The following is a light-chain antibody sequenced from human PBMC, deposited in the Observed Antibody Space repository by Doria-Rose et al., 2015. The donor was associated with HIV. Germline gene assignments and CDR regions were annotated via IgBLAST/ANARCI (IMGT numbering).Light chain of an antibody. Sequence: DIRVTQSPESLGMSLGERATLNCKSNQSLLYTSKHYLAWYQQRTGQPPKLLIYWASTRQSGVPARFSGSRSGTDFTLTISSLEAEDVAVYYCQQYYGTPSFGPGTTVDIK. CDR3: QQYYGTPS. V-gene: IGKV4-1*01. J-gene: IGKJ3*01. CDR2: WAS. CDR1: QSLLYTSKHY.